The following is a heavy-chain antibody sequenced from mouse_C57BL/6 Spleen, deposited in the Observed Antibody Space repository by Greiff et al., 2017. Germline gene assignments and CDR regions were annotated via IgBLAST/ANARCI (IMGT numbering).Heavy chain of an antibody. D-gene: IGHD2-3*01. Sequence: VQLQQPGAELVRPGASVTLSCKASGYTFTDYEMHWVKQTPVHGLEWIGAIDPETGGTAYNQKFKGKAILTADKSSSTAYMELRSLTSEDSAVYYCTGAVGYYSWFAYWGQGTLVTVSA. CDR1: GYTFTDYE. CDR2: IDPETGGT. CDR3: TGAVGYYSWFAY. V-gene: IGHV1-15*01. J-gene: IGHJ3*01.